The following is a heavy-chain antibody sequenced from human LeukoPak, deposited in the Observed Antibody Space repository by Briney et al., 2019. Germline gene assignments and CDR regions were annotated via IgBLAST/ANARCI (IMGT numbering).Heavy chain of an antibody. CDR3: AEGFSKVAGLHGESFFDY. CDR2: ISSSSSTI. J-gene: IGHJ4*02. D-gene: IGHD6-19*01. Sequence: PGGSLRLSCAASGFTFSSYSMNWVRQAPGKGLEWVSYISSSSSTIYYADSVKGRFTISRDNAKNSLYLQMNSLRAEDTAVYYCAEGFSKVAGLHGESFFDYWARGAVVTVSS. CDR1: GFTFSSYS. V-gene: IGHV3-48*04.